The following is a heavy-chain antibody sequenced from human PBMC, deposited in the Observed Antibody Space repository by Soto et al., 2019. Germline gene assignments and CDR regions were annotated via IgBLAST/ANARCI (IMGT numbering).Heavy chain of an antibody. CDR3: ARHLLPIFGVVYYYYGMDV. D-gene: IGHD3-3*01. CDR2: IYYSGST. J-gene: IGHJ6*02. V-gene: IGHV4-39*01. Sequence: PSETLSLTCTFSGGSISSSSYYWVWIRQPPGNRMEWIGSIYYSGSTYYNPSLKSRVTISVDTSKNQFSLKLSSVTAADTAVYYCARHLLPIFGVVYYYYGMDVWGQGTTVTVSS. CDR1: GGSISSSSYY.